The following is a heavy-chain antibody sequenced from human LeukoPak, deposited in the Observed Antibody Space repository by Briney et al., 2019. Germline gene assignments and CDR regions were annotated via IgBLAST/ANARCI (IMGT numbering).Heavy chain of an antibody. V-gene: IGHV4-59*01. CDR1: GDSLSSYY. D-gene: IGHD3-10*01. CDR3: ARGGYYGSGNDFRFDP. CDR2: VFYSGRT. J-gene: IGHJ5*02. Sequence: SETLSLTCTVSGDSLSSYYWTWIRQPPGKGLEWIGYVFYSGRTNYNSSLESRVTISIDTSKNQFSLKLSSVTAADTAVYYCARGGYYGSGNDFRFDPWGQGTLVTVSS.